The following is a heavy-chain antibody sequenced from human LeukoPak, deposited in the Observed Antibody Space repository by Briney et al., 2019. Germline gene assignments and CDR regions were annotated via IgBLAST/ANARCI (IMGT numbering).Heavy chain of an antibody. CDR3: ASLGGQLPSYNWFDP. V-gene: IGHV4-34*01. CDR1: GGSFSGYY. J-gene: IGHJ5*02. Sequence: KSSETLSLTCAVYGGSFSGYYWSWIRQPPGKGLEWIGEINHSGITYYNPSLKSRVTISVDTSKNQFSLKLSSVTAADTAVYYCASLGGQLPSYNWFDPWGQGTLVTGSS. D-gene: IGHD2-2*01. CDR2: INHSGIT.